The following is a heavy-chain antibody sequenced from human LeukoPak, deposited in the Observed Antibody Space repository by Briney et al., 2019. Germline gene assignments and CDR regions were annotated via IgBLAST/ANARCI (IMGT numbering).Heavy chain of an antibody. CDR1: GGSISSSSYY. CDR3: AVGALFDY. V-gene: IGHV4-39*07. J-gene: IGHJ4*02. D-gene: IGHD1-26*01. CDR2: IYYSAST. Sequence: PSETLSLTCTVSGGSISSSSYYWGWVRQPPGKGLEWIGSIYYSASTYYNPSLKSRVTISVDTSKNQFSLKLSSVTATDTAVYYCAVGALFDYWGQGTLVTVSS.